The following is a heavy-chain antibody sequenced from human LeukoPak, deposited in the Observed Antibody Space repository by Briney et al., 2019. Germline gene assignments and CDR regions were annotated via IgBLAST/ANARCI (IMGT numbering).Heavy chain of an antibody. D-gene: IGHD6-25*01. CDR1: GGSISSYY. CDR3: ARHAEQRLERTWFDP. J-gene: IGHJ5*02. Sequence: SETLSLTCTVSGGSISSYYWSWIRQPPGKGLEWIGYVYYTGSTNYNPSLTSRANILVDTSRNQFSLELSSVTAADTAVYYCARHAEQRLERTWFDPWGHGTLVTVSS. CDR2: VYYTGST. V-gene: IGHV4-59*08.